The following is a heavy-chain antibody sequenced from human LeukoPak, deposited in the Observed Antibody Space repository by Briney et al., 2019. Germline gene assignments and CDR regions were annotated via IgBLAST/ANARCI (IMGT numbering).Heavy chain of an antibody. V-gene: IGHV4-34*01. CDR1: GGSFSGYY. Sequence: SETLSLTCAVYGGSFSGYYWSWIRQPPGKALEWIGEINHSGSTNYNPSLKSRVTISVDTSKNQFSLKLSSVTAADTAVYYCARDRSNYLGGYYYYGMDVWGQGTTVTVSS. D-gene: IGHD4-11*01. J-gene: IGHJ6*02. CDR3: ARDRSNYLGGYYYYGMDV. CDR2: INHSGST.